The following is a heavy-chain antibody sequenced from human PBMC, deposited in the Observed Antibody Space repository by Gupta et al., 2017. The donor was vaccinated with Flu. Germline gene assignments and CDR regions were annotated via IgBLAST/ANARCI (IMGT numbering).Heavy chain of an antibody. CDR1: GFTFSSSW. D-gene: IGHD7-27*01. J-gene: IGHJ4*02. CDR3: TTNWGFDY. Sequence: EVQLVESGGGLVQPGGYLRLSCAASGFTFSSSWMHWVRQVPGKGLVWVSRINSDGSSISYADSVKGRFTISRDNAKNTLYLQMNSLRAEDTSVYYCTTNWGFDYWGQGTLVTVSS. V-gene: IGHV3-74*01. CDR2: INSDGSSI.